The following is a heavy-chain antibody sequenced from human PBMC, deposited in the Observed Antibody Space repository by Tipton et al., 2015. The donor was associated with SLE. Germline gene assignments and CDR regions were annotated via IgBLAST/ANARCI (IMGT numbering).Heavy chain of an antibody. Sequence: GSLRLSCAASGFTFSTYGMHWVRQAPGKGLEWVAFIRYDGSHKYYADSVKGRFTISRDNSKNALYLQMNSLRAEDTAVYYCARDLNDFWGRGIWGQGTMVTVSS. D-gene: IGHD3-3*01. CDR1: GFTFSTYG. V-gene: IGHV3-30*02. J-gene: IGHJ3*02. CDR2: IRYDGSHK. CDR3: ARDLNDFWGRGI.